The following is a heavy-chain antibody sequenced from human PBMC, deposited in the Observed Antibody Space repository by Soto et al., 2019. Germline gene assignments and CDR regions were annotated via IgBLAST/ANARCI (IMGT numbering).Heavy chain of an antibody. Sequence: GGSLRLSCAASGFTFSSYWMHWVRQAPGEGLVWVARITGDGSGKTYADSVKGRFTVSRDNAKNTLFLQMNSLTVEDTAVYFCAVFVVGTAGHYWGQGTLVTVSS. CDR3: AVFVVGTAGHY. CDR2: ITGDGSGK. D-gene: IGHD2-21*02. CDR1: GFTFSSYW. J-gene: IGHJ4*02. V-gene: IGHV3-74*03.